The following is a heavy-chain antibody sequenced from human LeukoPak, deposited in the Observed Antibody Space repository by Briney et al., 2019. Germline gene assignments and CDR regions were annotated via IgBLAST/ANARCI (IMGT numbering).Heavy chain of an antibody. J-gene: IGHJ6*02. CDR3: ARDAGHQVSRRNYYAMDV. CDR1: GGSISSSSYY. CDR2: IYTSGST. Sequence: PSETLSLTCTVSGGSISSSSYYWGWIRQPPGKGLEWIGRIYTSGSTNYNPSLKSRVTMAVDTSENQFSLKSSSVTAADTAVYYCARDAGHQVSRRNYYAMDVWGQGTTVTVSS. V-gene: IGHV4-39*07. D-gene: IGHD2-2*01.